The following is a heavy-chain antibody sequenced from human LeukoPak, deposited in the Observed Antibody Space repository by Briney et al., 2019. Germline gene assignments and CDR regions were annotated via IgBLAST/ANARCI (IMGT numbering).Heavy chain of an antibody. CDR3: ASYMAYYDILTGYYRSDAFDI. CDR1: GFTVSSNY. D-gene: IGHD3-9*01. V-gene: IGHV3-66*01. Sequence: GGSLRLSCAASGFTVSSNYMSWVRQAPGKGLEWVSVIYSGGSTYYADSVKGRFTISRDNSKNTLYLQMNSLRGEDTAVYYRASYMAYYDILTGYYRSDAFDIWGQGTMVTVSS. J-gene: IGHJ3*02. CDR2: IYSGGST.